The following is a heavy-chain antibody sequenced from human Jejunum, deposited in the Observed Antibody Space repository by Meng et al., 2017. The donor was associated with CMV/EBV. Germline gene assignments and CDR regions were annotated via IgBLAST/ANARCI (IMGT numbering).Heavy chain of an antibody. CDR2: TYYRSKWYT. D-gene: IGHD6-13*01. CDR1: VVSVSSTSAT. Sequence: VISVVSVSSTSATWDWIRQSPSRGLEWLRRTYYRSKWYTNYAESVKSRITINRDTSKNQFSLQLDSVIPEDTAVYYCARGSYSNSLDYWGQGTLVTVS. J-gene: IGHJ4*02. CDR3: ARGSYSNSLDY. V-gene: IGHV6-1*01.